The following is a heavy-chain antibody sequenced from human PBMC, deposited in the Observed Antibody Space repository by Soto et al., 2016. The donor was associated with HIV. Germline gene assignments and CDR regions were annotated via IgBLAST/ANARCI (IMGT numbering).Heavy chain of an antibody. CDR2: VRSKANNYAT. D-gene: IGHD2-15*01. J-gene: IGHJ5*01. CDR1: GFTFSGSA. V-gene: IGHV3-73*01. Sequence: EVQLVESGGGLVQPGGSLKLSCEASGFTFSGSAIHWVRHASGKGLEWLGRVRSKANNYATSYAASLKGRFTISRDESKNMAYLQMKDLKTEDTAVYYCTRVGVAWFGSWGQGTLVTVSS. CDR3: TRVGVAWFGS.